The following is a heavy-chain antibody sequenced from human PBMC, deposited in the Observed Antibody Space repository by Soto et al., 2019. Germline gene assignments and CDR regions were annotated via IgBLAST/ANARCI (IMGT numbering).Heavy chain of an antibody. V-gene: IGHV4-31*03. J-gene: IGHJ4*02. CDR1: GGSITRGGYY. CDR3: ARVDSGGYAYFDY. D-gene: IGHD5-12*01. CDR2: IYYSGST. Sequence: QVQLQESGPRLVKPSQTLSLTCTVSGGSITRGGYYWTWIRQHPGKGLEWIGYIYYSGSTYYNPSLVSRLTMSVATSKHRCSLKLSSVTVADTAVYYCARVDSGGYAYFDYWGQGTLVTVSS.